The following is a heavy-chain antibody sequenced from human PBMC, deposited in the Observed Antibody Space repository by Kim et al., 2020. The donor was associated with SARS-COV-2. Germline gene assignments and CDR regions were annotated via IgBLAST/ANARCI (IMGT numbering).Heavy chain of an antibody. CDR2: LHDDERI. D-gene: IGHD5-12*01. CDR3: ARDPRDGYGHFDF. CDR1: GFTVSSAH. Sequence: GGSLRLSCTASGFTVSSAHMAWIRQTPGKGLEWVSVLHDDERIGYADSVMGRFTISRDIPKNTVYLQMSSLRAEDTAIYYCARDPRDGYGHFDFWGQGILVTVSS. J-gene: IGHJ4*02. V-gene: IGHV3-53*01.